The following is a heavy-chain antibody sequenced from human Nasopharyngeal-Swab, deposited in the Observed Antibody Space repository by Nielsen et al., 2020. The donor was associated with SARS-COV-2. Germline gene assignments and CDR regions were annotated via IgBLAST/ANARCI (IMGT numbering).Heavy chain of an antibody. CDR2: IVVGSGNT. CDR3: AADNTMVRGVIRRANY. CDR1: GFTFTSSA. Sequence: SVKVSCKASGFTFTSSAMQWVRQARGQRLVWIGWIVVGSGNTNYAQKFQEKVTITRDMSTSTAYMELSSLRSEDTAVYYCAADNTMVRGVIRRANYWGQGTLVTVSS. V-gene: IGHV1-58*02. D-gene: IGHD3-10*01. J-gene: IGHJ4*02.